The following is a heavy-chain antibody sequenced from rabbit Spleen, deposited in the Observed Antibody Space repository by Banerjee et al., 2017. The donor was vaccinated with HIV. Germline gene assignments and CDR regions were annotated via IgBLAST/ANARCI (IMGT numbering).Heavy chain of an antibody. CDR3: ARDTGSSFSSYGMDL. J-gene: IGHJ6*01. D-gene: IGHD8-1*01. CDR2: IDTGRSGFT. CDR1: GFSFSSSYW. V-gene: IGHV1S45*01. Sequence: QEQLVESGGGLVKPEGSLKLSCTASGFSFSSSYWICWVRQAPGKGLEWIACIDTGRSGFTYFASWAKGRFTISKTSSTTVTLQMTSLTAADTATYFCARDTGSSFSSYGMDLWGPGTLVTVS.